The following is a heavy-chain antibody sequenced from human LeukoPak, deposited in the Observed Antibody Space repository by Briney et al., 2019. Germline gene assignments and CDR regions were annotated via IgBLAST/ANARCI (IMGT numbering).Heavy chain of an antibody. D-gene: IGHD1-26*01. Sequence: GGSLRLSCAASGFTFDDYAMHWVRQAPGKGLEWVSPISWDGGKSYYADSVKGRFTISRDNSKNSLYLQMNSLRAEDTAFYYCARGTVSGSFLKRLYYLDYWGQGTLVTVSS. CDR3: ARGTVSGSFLKRLYYLDY. J-gene: IGHJ4*02. CDR1: GFTFDDYA. CDR2: ISWDGGKS. V-gene: IGHV3-43D*03.